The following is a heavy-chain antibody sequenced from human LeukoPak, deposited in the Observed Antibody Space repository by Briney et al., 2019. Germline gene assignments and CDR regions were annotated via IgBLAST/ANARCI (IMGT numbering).Heavy chain of an antibody. Sequence: GGSLRLSCAASGFTFSNYEMNWVRQAPGKGLEWVSYISVGGRTIYYADSVKGRFTISRDNAKNSLYLQMDSLRAEDTAVYYCTRDRDSSGYYYWGYWGQGSLVTVSS. CDR3: TRDRDSSGYYYWGY. J-gene: IGHJ4*02. CDR1: GFTFSNYE. D-gene: IGHD3-22*01. V-gene: IGHV3-48*03. CDR2: ISVGGRTI.